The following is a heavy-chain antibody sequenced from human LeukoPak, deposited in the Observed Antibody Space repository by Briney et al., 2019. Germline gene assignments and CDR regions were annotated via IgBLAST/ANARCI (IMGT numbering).Heavy chain of an antibody. CDR2: IYYSGST. Sequence: PSETLSLTCTVSGGSISSYYWSWVRQPPGKGLEWIGYIYYSGSTNYNPSLKSRVTISVDTSKNQFSLKLSSVTAADTAVYYCARHIGGWPTLLTYYYYYGMDAWGQGTTVTVSS. D-gene: IGHD2-15*01. V-gene: IGHV4-59*08. J-gene: IGHJ6*02. CDR1: GGSISSYY. CDR3: ARHIGGWPTLLTYYYYYGMDA.